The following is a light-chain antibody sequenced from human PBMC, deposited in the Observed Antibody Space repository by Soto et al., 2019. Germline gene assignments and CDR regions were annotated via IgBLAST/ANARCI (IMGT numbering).Light chain of an antibody. V-gene: IGKV3-15*01. J-gene: IGKJ4*01. Sequence: EVVMTHSPATLSVSPGERATLSCRASQSVSSNLAWYQQKPGQAPRLLIYGASTRATGIPARFSGSGSGTEFTLTISSLLSEDFAGYYCQQYNNWPLTFGGGTKVEIK. CDR2: GAS. CDR3: QQYNNWPLT. CDR1: QSVSSN.